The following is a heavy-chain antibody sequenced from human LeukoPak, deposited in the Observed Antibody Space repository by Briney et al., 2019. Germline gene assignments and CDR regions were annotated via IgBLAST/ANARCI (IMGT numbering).Heavy chain of an antibody. CDR2: IYPGDSDT. D-gene: IGHD2-15*01. J-gene: IGHJ5*02. CDR1: GYSFTGYW. V-gene: IGHV5-51*01. CDR3: ARLITLGYCSGGSCDWFDP. Sequence: GESLKISCKGSGYSFTGYWIGWVRQMPGKGLEWMGIIYPGDSDTRYSPSFQGQVTISADKSISTAYLQWSSLKASDTAMYYCARLITLGYCSGGSCDWFDPWGQGTLVTVSS.